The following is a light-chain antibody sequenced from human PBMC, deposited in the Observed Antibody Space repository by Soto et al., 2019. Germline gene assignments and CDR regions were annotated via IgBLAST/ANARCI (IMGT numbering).Light chain of an antibody. J-gene: IGKJ1*01. CDR1: QFIDDF. V-gene: IGKV1-39*01. CDR3: QHSYVTPWT. CDR2: AAS. Sequence: DIQVTQSPSSLSASVGDRVTITCRASQFIDDFLNWFQQRPGKAPKLLIYAASSLQSGVPSRFSGSASGTDFTLTITNRQPEDFATYYFQHSYVTPWTFGQGTKVEIK.